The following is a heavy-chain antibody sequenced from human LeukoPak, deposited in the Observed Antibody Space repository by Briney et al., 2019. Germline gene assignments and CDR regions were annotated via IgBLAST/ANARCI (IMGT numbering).Heavy chain of an antibody. Sequence: PSETLSLTCGVSGFSISGGYYWGLIRQPPGRGLEWIGTIYHSGSTYYNPSLKSRVTISVDTSKNQFSLKLSSVTAADTAVYYCARHERGVFDYWGQGTLVTVSS. J-gene: IGHJ4*02. CDR3: ARHERGVFDY. CDR2: IYHSGST. V-gene: IGHV4-38-2*01. D-gene: IGHD3-10*01. CDR1: GFSISGGYY.